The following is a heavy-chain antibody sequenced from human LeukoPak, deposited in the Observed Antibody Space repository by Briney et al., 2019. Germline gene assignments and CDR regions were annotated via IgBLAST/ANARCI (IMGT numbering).Heavy chain of an antibody. Sequence: ASVTVSCKASGYTFTSYYMHWVRQAPGQGLEWMGIINPSGGSTSYAQKFQGRVTMTRDTSTSTVYMELSSLRSEDTAVYYCATDRYCSGGSCYARVGDYWGQGTLVTVSS. CDR2: INPSGGST. CDR3: ATDRYCSGGSCYARVGDY. D-gene: IGHD2-15*01. CDR1: GYTFTSYY. V-gene: IGHV1-46*01. J-gene: IGHJ4*02.